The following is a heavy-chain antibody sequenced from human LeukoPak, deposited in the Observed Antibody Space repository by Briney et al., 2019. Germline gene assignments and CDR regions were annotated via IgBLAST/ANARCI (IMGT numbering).Heavy chain of an antibody. CDR2: ISYDGSNK. CDR1: GFTFSSYA. J-gene: IGHJ4*02. D-gene: IGHD3-22*01. V-gene: IGHV3-30-3*01. Sequence: GGSLRLSCAASGFTFSSYAMHWVRQAPGKGLEWVAVISYDGSNKYYADSVKGRFTISRDNSKNTLYLQMNSLRAEDTAVYYCARAMSDYYDSSGYYAFSDWGQGTLVTVSS. CDR3: ARAMSDYYDSSGYYAFSD.